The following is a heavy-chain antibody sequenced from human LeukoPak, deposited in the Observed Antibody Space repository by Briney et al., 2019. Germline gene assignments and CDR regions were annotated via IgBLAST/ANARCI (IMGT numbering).Heavy chain of an antibody. D-gene: IGHD4-23*01. CDR1: GGSISSGDYY. Sequence: SETLSLTCTVSGGSISSGDYYWGWIRQPPGKGLEWIGYIYYSGSTYYNPSLKSRVTISVDTSKNQFSLKLSSVTAADTAVYYCARVKSYYFDYWGQGTLVTVSS. V-gene: IGHV4-30-4*08. CDR3: ARVKSYYFDY. J-gene: IGHJ4*02. CDR2: IYYSGST.